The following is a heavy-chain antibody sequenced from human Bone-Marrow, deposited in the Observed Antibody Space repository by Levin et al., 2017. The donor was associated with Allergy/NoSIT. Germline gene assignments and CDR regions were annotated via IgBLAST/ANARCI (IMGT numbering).Heavy chain of an antibody. V-gene: IGHV3-48*01. CDR3: ARDLWFGEFILYYYYYMDV. CDR2: ISSSSSTI. J-gene: IGHJ6*03. CDR1: GFTFSSYS. Sequence: GESLKISCAASGFTFSSYSMNWVRQAPGKGLEWVSYISSSSSTIYYADSVKGRFTISRDNAKNSLYLQMNSLRAEDTAVYYCARDLWFGEFILYYYYYMDVWGKGTTVTVSS. D-gene: IGHD3-10*01.